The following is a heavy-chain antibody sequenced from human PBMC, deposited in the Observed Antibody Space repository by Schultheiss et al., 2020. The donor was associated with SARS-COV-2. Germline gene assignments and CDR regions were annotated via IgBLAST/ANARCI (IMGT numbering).Heavy chain of an antibody. V-gene: IGHV4-4*02. J-gene: IGHJ2*01. CDR3: ARGPNYYDSSGNYWYFDL. CDR1: GDAITRDFW. Sequence: SETLSLTCAVSGDAITRDFWWSWVRQPPGKGLEWIGEINHSGSTNYNPSLKSRVTISVDTSKNQFSLKLSSVTAADTAVYYCARGPNYYDSSGNYWYFDLWGRGTLVTVSS. D-gene: IGHD3-22*01. CDR2: INHSGST.